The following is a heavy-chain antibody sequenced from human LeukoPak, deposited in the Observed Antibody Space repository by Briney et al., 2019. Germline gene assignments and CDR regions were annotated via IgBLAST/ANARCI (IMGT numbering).Heavy chain of an antibody. CDR3: ASLRYSGSYQYFDY. D-gene: IGHD1-26*01. J-gene: IGHJ4*02. V-gene: IGHV1-2*02. Sequence: ASVKVFCKASGYTFTGYYMHWVRQAPGQGLEWMGWINPNSGGTNYAQKFQGRVTMTRDTSISTAYMELSRLRSDDTAVYCCASLRYSGSYQYFDYWGQGTLVTVSS. CDR2: INPNSGGT. CDR1: GYTFTGYY.